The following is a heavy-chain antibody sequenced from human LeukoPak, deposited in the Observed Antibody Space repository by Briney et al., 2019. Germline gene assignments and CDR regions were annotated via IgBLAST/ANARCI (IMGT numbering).Heavy chain of an antibody. CDR3: AKDPAVYSSSWYGPIREVDY. CDR1: GFTFSSYA. Sequence: GGSLRLSCAASGFTFSSYAMSWVRQAPGKGLEWVSAISGSGGSTYYADSVKGRFTISRDNSKNTLYLQMNSLRAEDTAVYYCAKDPAVYSSSWYGPIREVDYWSQGTLVTVSS. D-gene: IGHD6-13*01. J-gene: IGHJ4*02. V-gene: IGHV3-23*01. CDR2: ISGSGGST.